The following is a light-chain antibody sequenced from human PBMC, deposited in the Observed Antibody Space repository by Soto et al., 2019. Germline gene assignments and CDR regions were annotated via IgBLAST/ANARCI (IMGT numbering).Light chain of an antibody. CDR3: QQYDSTPPT. CDR1: QSVNSNY. J-gene: IGKJ1*01. V-gene: IGKV3-20*01. CDR2: GAS. Sequence: EIVLTQSPGTLSLSPGDRATLSCRASQSVNSNYLAWYQRKPGQAPRLLIYGASNRATDIPYRFSASGSGTDVTLTITRLDAEDFAVYYCQQYDSTPPTFGQGTKVEVK.